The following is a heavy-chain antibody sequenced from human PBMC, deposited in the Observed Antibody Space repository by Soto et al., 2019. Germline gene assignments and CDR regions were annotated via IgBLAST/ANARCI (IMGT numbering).Heavy chain of an antibody. V-gene: IGHV1-2*04. CDR2: INPNSGGT. CDR3: ARDLVAARRSTLRGFYGMDV. Sequence: GASVKVSCKASGYTFTGYYMHWVRQAPGQGLEWMGWINPNSGGTSYAQKFQGWVTMTRDTSISTAYMELSRLRSDDTAVYYCARDLVAARRSTLRGFYGMDVWGQGTTVTVSS. J-gene: IGHJ6*02. CDR1: GYTFTGYY. D-gene: IGHD6-6*01.